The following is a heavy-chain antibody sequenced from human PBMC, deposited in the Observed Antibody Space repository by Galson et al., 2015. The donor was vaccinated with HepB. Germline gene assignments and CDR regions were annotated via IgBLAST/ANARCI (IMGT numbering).Heavy chain of an antibody. J-gene: IGHJ3*02. V-gene: IGHV3-30*04. Sequence: SLRLSCAASGFTFSSYAMHWVRQAPGKGLEWVAVISYDGSNKYYADSVKGRFTISRDNSKNTLYLQMNSLRAEDTAVYYCARTDERAQGFDIWGQGTMVTVSS. CDR2: ISYDGSNK. CDR3: ARTDERAQGFDI. CDR1: GFTFSSYA.